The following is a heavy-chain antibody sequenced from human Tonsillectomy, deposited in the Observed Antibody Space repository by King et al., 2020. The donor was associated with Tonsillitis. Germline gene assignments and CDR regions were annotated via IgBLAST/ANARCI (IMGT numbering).Heavy chain of an antibody. CDR1: GFAFNTYG. Sequence: VQLVESGGGVVQPGGSLRLSCAASGFAFNTYGMNWVRQAPGKGLEWVSIIHKGGSLTYYADAVKGRFTISRDNSKNTLYLQMNSLRAEDTAVYYCARDMGDRSGWPVFDYWGQGILVTVSP. CDR2: IHKGGSLT. J-gene: IGHJ4*02. CDR3: ARDMGDRSGWPVFDY. D-gene: IGHD6-19*01. V-gene: IGHV3-23*03.